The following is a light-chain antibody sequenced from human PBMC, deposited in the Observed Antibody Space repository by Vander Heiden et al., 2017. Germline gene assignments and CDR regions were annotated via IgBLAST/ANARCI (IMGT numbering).Light chain of an antibody. CDR1: QSISSW. Sequence: DIQMTQSPSTLSASVGDRLTIPCRASQSISSWLAWYQQKPGKAPKLLIYKASSLESGVPSRFSGSGSGTEFTLTISSLQPDDFATYYCQQYNSYAGTFGQGTKVEIK. CDR2: KAS. V-gene: IGKV1-5*03. CDR3: QQYNSYAGT. J-gene: IGKJ1*01.